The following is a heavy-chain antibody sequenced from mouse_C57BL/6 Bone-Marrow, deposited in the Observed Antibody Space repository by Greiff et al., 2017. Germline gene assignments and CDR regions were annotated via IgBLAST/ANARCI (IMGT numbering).Heavy chain of an antibody. CDR1: GYTFTDYY. V-gene: IGHV1-76*01. CDR2: IYPGSGNT. D-gene: IGHD2-2*01. J-gene: IGHJ2*01. Sequence: QVQLKESGAELVRPGASVKLSCKASGYTFTDYYINWVKQRPGQGLEWIARIYPGSGNTYYNEKFKGKATLTAEKSSSTAYMQLSSLTSEDSAVYFCARWGLRRYYFDYWGQGTTLTVSS. CDR3: ARWGLRRYYFDY.